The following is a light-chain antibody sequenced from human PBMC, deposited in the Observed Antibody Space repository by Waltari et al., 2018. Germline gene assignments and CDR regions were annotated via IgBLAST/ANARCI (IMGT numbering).Light chain of an antibody. CDR2: DKR. CDR1: TSNIGNYY. V-gene: IGLV1-51*01. J-gene: IGLJ1*01. Sequence: QSVLTQPPSVSAAPGQKVTVSCSGTTSNIGNYYLSWYTHLPGPAPKLLIFDKRQRPSGIPDRFSGSRSGTAATLGITGLQTGDEADYYCGTWDSSLDSYVFGSGSKVTVL. CDR3: GTWDSSLDSYV.